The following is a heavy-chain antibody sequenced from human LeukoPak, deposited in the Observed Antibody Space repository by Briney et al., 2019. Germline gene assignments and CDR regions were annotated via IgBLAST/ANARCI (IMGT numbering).Heavy chain of an antibody. Sequence: PSETLSLTCSVSGGSISSNGYYWGWIRRPPGKGLEWIASMYYSGSTYYADSVKGRFTISRDNSKNSLYLQMNSLRAEDTALYYCAKDYDSSGYELVHWGQGTLVTVSS. CDR2: MYYSGST. V-gene: IGHV4-39*02. CDR3: AKDYDSSGYELVH. CDR1: GGSISSNGYY. D-gene: IGHD3-22*01. J-gene: IGHJ1*01.